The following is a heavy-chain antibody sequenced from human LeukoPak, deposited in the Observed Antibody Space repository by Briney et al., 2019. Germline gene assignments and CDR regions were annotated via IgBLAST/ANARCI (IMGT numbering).Heavy chain of an antibody. J-gene: IGHJ4*02. CDR3: VRTSLRFGELSFRVPRTEPPDY. Sequence: GESLKISCEASGYSFTSYWIGWVRQMPGKGLEWMGIIYPGDPDTRYSPSFQGQVRISADKSSFTAYLQWSSLKASDTAMYYCVRTSLRFGELSFRVPRTEPPDYWGQGTLVTVSS. V-gene: IGHV5-51*01. CDR1: GYSFTSYW. CDR2: IYPGDPDT. D-gene: IGHD3-16*02.